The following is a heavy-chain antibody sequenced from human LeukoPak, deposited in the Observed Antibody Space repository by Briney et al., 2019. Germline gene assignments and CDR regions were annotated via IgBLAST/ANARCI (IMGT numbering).Heavy chain of an antibody. CDR3: AREIQLWFFDY. V-gene: IGHV4-38-2*02. D-gene: IGHD5-18*01. CDR2: IYHSGST. Sequence: SETPSLTCTVSGYSISSGYYWGWIRQPPGKGLEWIGSIYHSGSTYYNPSLKSRVTISVDTSKNQFSLKLSSVTAADTAVYYCAREIQLWFFDYWGQGTLLTVSS. CDR1: GYSISSGYY. J-gene: IGHJ4*02.